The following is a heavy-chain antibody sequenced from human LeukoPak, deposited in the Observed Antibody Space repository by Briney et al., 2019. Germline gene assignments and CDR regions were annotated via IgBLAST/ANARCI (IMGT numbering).Heavy chain of an antibody. CDR2: INHSGST. J-gene: IGHJ4*02. Sequence: PSETLSLTCAVYGGSFSGYYWSWIRQPPGEGLEWIGEINHSGSTNYNPSLKSRVTISVDTSKNQFSLKLSSVTAADTAVYYCARGFNDILTGYYYFDYWGQGTLVTVSS. D-gene: IGHD3-9*01. V-gene: IGHV4-34*01. CDR1: GGSFSGYY. CDR3: ARGFNDILTGYYYFDY.